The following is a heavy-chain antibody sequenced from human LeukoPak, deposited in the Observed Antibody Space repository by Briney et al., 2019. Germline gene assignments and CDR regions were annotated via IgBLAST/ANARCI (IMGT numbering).Heavy chain of an antibody. V-gene: IGHV3-7*01. D-gene: IGHD3-3*01. CDR2: IKQDGSEK. Sequence: PGGSLRLSCAASGFTFSTYWMSWVRQAPGKGLEWVANIKQDGSEKYYVDSVKGRFTISRDNAKNSLYLQMNSLRAEDTAVYYCAAVLRFLEWPREDDPFDPWGQGTLVTVSS. CDR3: AAVLRFLEWPREDDPFDP. CDR1: GFTFSTYW. J-gene: IGHJ5*02.